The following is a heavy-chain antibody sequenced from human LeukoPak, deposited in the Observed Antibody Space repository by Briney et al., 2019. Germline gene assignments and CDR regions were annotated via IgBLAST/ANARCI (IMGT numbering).Heavy chain of an antibody. D-gene: IGHD5-18*01. V-gene: IGHV1-69*06. Sequence: SVKVSCKASGGTFGSYAISWVRQAPGQGLEWMGGIIPIFGTANYAQKFQGRVTITADKSTSTAYMELSSLRSEDTAVYYCTGGYPNYYYYYMDVWGKGTTVTVSS. CDR1: GGTFGSYA. CDR3: TGGYPNYYYYYMDV. CDR2: IIPIFGTA. J-gene: IGHJ6*03.